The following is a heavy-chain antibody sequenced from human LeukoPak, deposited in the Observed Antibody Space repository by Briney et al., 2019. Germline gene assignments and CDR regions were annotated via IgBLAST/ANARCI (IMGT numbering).Heavy chain of an antibody. D-gene: IGHD2-15*01. CDR1: GGSISSSSYY. CDR3: ARQWFFSVAATQVDY. V-gene: IGHV4-39*01. J-gene: IGHJ4*02. Sequence: KTSETLSLTCTVSGGSISSSSYYWGWIRQPPGKGLEWIGSIYYSGSTYYNPSLKSRVTISVDTSKNQFSLKLSSVTAADTAVYYCARQWFFSVAATQVDYWGQGTLVTVSS. CDR2: IYYSGST.